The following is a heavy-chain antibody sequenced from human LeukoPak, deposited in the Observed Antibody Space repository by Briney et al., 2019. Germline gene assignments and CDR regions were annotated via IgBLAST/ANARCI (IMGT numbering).Heavy chain of an antibody. V-gene: IGHV3-30-3*01. CDR1: GFTFSSYA. J-gene: IGHJ4*02. D-gene: IGHD4-11*01. Sequence: GRSLRLSCAASGFTFSSYAMHWVRQAPGKGLEWVAVISYDGSNKYYADSVKGRFTISRDNSKNTLYLQMNSVRAEDTAVYYCARDWSNYVLDYWGQGTLVTVSS. CDR3: ARDWSNYVLDY. CDR2: ISYDGSNK.